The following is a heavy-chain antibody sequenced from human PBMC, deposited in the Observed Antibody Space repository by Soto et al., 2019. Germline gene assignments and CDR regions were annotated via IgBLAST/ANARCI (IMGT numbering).Heavy chain of an antibody. V-gene: IGHV4-4*07. J-gene: IGHJ6*04. CDR3: AREVKQRLGYYYIGLDV. CDR2: FSLSGDT. Sequence: SETLCLTCAFSGDSIRTFYWNWFRQPAGGGLEWIGLFSLSGDTDYNPSLRSRLTMSFDTSKSQFSLSLTSVTAADTAVYYCAREVKQRLGYYYIGLDVWGKGNTVTVSS. CDR1: GDSIRTFY. D-gene: IGHD6-25*01.